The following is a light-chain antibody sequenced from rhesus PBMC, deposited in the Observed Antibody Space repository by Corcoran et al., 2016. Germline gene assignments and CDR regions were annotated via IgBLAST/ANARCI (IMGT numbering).Light chain of an antibody. CDR3: QQYSSSPYS. CDR2: KAA. J-gene: IGKJ2*01. Sequence: DIQMTQSPSSLSASVGDTVTITCRASQSISSWLAWYQQNPGKAPKLLSYKAASLQSGAPSRFSGSGSGTYFTLTISSLQSEDFATYYCQQYSSSPYSFGQGTKVEIK. V-gene: IGKV1-22*01. CDR1: QSISSW.